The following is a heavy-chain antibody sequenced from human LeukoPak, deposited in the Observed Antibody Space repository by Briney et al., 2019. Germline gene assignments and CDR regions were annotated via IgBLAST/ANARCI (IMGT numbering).Heavy chain of an antibody. Sequence: GASVKVSCKASGGTFSSYAISWVRQAPGQGLEWMGGIIPIFGTANYAQKFQGRVTITTDESTSTAYMELSSLRSEDTAVYYCARATSTLRYYYGSGSYFGYWGQGTLVTVSS. CDR1: GGTFSSYA. J-gene: IGHJ4*02. CDR2: IIPIFGTA. CDR3: ARATSTLRYYYGSGSYFGY. D-gene: IGHD3-10*01. V-gene: IGHV1-69*05.